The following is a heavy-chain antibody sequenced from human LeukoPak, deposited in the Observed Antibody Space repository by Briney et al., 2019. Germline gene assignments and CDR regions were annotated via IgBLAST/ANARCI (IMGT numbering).Heavy chain of an antibody. CDR2: INHSGST. J-gene: IGHJ4*02. CDR3: ARGGYDYPYDY. Sequence: SETLSLACVVYGGSFSGYYWSWIRQPPGKGREWIGEINHSGSTNYNPSLKSRVTISVDTSKNQFSLKLSSVTAADTAVYYCARGGYDYPYDYWGQGTLVTVSS. V-gene: IGHV4-34*01. D-gene: IGHD5-12*01. CDR1: GGSFSGYY.